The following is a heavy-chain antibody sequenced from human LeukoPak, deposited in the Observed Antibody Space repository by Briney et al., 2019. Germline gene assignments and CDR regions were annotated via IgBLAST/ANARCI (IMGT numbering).Heavy chain of an antibody. Sequence: GGSLRLSCAASGFTFSSYSMNWVRQAPGKGLEWVSSISSSSSYIYYADSVKGRFTISRDNSKNTLSLQMDSLKAEDTAVYYCVKLRGIYLDFDSWGRGTLVSVSS. CDR2: ISSSSSYI. V-gene: IGHV3-21*04. CDR3: VKLRGIYLDFDS. J-gene: IGHJ4*02. CDR1: GFTFSSYS. D-gene: IGHD1-26*01.